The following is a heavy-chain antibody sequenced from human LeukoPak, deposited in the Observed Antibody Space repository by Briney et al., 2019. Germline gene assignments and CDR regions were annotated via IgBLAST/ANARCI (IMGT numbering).Heavy chain of an antibody. Sequence: ASVKVSCKCSGYTFTGYYMHWVRHAPGQGLEWMGWINPNSDGTNYAQKFNGRVTMTRATSSSTAYMELSRLRSDVTAVYYCARAFQYCSSTSCYESDAGFDYWGQGTLVTVSS. CDR2: INPNSDGT. J-gene: IGHJ4*02. CDR1: GYTFTGYY. V-gene: IGHV1-2*02. D-gene: IGHD2-2*01. CDR3: ARAFQYCSSTSCYESDAGFDY.